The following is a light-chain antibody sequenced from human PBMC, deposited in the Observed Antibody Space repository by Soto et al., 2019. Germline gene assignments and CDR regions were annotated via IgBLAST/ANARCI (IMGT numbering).Light chain of an antibody. Sequence: EIVLTQSPGTLSLSTGERATLSCRAMQSVSSSYLAWYQQKPGQAPRLLIYDASSRATGIPDRFSGIGSGTDVTLTISRLEPEDFAVYYCQQYSISTFTFGQGTKREIK. V-gene: IGKV3-20*01. CDR2: DAS. CDR1: QSVSSSY. J-gene: IGKJ2*01. CDR3: QQYSISTFT.